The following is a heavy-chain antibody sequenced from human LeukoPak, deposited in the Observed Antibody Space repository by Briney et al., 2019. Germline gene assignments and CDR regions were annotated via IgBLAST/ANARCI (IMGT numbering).Heavy chain of an antibody. CDR1: GFTFSSYG. CDR3: AGSGYSYGIDY. V-gene: IGHV3-33*01. J-gene: IGHJ4*02. D-gene: IGHD5-18*01. Sequence: GGSLRLSCAASGFTFSSYGMHWVRQAPGKGLEWVAVIWYDGSNKYYADSVKGRFTISRDNSKNTLYLQMNSLRAEDTAVYHCAGSGYSYGIDYWGQGTLVTVSS. CDR2: IWYDGSNK.